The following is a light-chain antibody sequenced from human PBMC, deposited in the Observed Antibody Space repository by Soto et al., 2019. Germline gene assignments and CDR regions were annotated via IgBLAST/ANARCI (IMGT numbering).Light chain of an antibody. V-gene: IGKV1-39*01. CDR3: QQSYTSPRT. Sequence: DIQMTQSPSSLSASIGDRVTITCRASQKISDYLNWYQQKPGKAPKLLIYAASTLHSGVPSRFSGCGSGTDFTLTINSLQPEDFATYYCQQSYTSPRTFGQGTKVGI. CDR2: AAS. J-gene: IGKJ1*01. CDR1: QKISDY.